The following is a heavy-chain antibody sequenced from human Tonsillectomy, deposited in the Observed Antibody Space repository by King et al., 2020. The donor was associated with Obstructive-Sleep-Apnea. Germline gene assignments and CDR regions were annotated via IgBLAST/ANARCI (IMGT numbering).Heavy chain of an antibody. D-gene: IGHD3-22*01. V-gene: IGHV1-18*01. Sequence: QLVQSGPEVKKPGASVKVSCKASGYTFPNYGLSWVRQAPGQGLEWMGWISTYNGNTNFPKKLQHRVTMTTDTSTSTAYMELRSLRSDDTAVYYCARDRGYYDSSGYYQILDVDYWGQGTLVTVSS. CDR1: GYTFPNYG. J-gene: IGHJ4*02. CDR3: ARDRGYYDSSGYYQILDVDY. CDR2: ISTYNGNT.